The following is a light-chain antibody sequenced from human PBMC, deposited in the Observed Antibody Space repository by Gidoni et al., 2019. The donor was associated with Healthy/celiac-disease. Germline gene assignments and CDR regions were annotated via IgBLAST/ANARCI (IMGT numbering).Light chain of an antibody. J-gene: IGKJ4*01. CDR1: QSVSSY. Sequence: EIVLTQSPATLSLSPGERATLSCRASQSVSSYLAWYQQKPGQAPRLLIYDASNRATGIPARFSGSGSGTDFTLTISSLEPEDFVVYYCQQRSNWPPKLTFGGGTKVEIK. CDR2: DAS. CDR3: QQRSNWPPKLT. V-gene: IGKV3-11*01.